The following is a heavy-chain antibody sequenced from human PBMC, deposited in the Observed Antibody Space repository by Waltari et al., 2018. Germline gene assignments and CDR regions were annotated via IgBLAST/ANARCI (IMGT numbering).Heavy chain of an antibody. J-gene: IGHJ5*02. CDR1: GYTLTELS. Sequence: QVQLVQSGAEVKKPGASVKVSCKVSGYTLTELSMHWVRQAPGKGLEWMGGIIPILGIANYAQKFQGRVTITADESTSTAYMELSSLRSEDTAVYYCARGPITYYYDSSGYEWFDPWGQGTLVTVSS. CDR3: ARGPITYYYDSSGYEWFDP. CDR2: IIPILGIA. D-gene: IGHD3-22*01. V-gene: IGHV1-69*10.